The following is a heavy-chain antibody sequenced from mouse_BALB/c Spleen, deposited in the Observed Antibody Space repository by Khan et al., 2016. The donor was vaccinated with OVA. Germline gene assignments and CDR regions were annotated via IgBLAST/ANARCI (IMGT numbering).Heavy chain of an antibody. CDR3: ARSHLLWLYAMDY. CDR1: GYSFTGYY. CDR2: ISCSNGAT. D-gene: IGHD2-2*01. J-gene: IGHJ4*01. V-gene: IGHV1S34*01. Sequence: LVKTGASVKISCKTSGYSFTGYYMHWVKQSHGKSLEWIGYISCSNGATTYNQKFTGKATFTVDTSSSTAYMQFNSLTSEDSAVYYCARSHLLWLYAMDYWGQGTSVTVSS.